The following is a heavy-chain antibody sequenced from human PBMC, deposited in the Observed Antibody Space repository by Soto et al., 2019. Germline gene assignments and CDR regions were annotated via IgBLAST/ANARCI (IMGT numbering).Heavy chain of an antibody. Sequence: PSETLSLTCAVSGASASSGDDYWSLIPQNPGKGLEWIGYIYHSGSTYYSPSFRGHVTISATKSITTVCLQCSSLQASDTAMYYCARLLDYWGEPHYFDSWGQGTAVTVSS. V-gene: IGHV4-31*11. CDR1: GASASSGDDY. CDR3: ARLLDYWGEPHYFDS. J-gene: IGHJ4*02. D-gene: IGHD3-16*01. CDR2: IYHSGST.